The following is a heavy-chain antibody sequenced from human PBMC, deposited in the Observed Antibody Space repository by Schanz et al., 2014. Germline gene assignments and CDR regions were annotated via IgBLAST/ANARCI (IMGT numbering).Heavy chain of an antibody. CDR3: VKDAYCAGDCFPAEYFQH. D-gene: IGHD2-21*02. V-gene: IGHV3-64D*06. J-gene: IGHJ1*01. CDR2: ITRSGGGT. CDR1: GFTFSSYA. Sequence: EVQLVESGGYLVQPGGSLRLSCSASGFTFSSYAMHWVRQASGKGLEYVSAITRSGGGTYYSDFVKGRFTISRDNSKNTLYLQMSSLRHEDSAVYYCVKDAYCAGDCFPAEYFQHWGQGTLVNVSS.